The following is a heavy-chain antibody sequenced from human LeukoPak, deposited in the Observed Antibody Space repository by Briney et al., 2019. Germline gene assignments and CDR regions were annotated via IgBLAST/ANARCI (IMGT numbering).Heavy chain of an antibody. V-gene: IGHV4-34*01. CDR1: GGSFSGYY. CDR3: ARGNWFDP. J-gene: IGHJ5*02. CDR2: INHSGST. Sequence: SETLSLTCAVYGGSFSGYYWSWIRQPPGKGLEWIGEINHSGSTNYNPSLKSRVTISVDTSKNQFSLKLSSVTAADTAVYYCARGNWFDPWGQGTLVTVTS.